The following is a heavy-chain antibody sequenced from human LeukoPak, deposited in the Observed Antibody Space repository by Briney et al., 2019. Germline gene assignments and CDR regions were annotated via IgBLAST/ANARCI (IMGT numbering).Heavy chain of an antibody. V-gene: IGHV4-30-4*08. D-gene: IGHD3-16*02. CDR3: AREELSRGHAFDI. CDR2: IYYSGST. Sequence: SETLPLTCTVSGGSISSGDYYWSWIRQPPGKGLEWIGYIYYSGSTYYNPSLKSRVTISVDTSKNQFSLKLSSVTAADTAVYYCAREELSRGHAFDIWGQGTMVTVSS. CDR1: GGSISSGDYY. J-gene: IGHJ3*02.